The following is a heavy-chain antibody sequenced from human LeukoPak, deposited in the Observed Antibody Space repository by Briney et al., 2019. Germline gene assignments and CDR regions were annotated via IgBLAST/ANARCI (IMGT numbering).Heavy chain of an antibody. J-gene: IGHJ2*01. D-gene: IGHD3-22*01. Sequence: GGSLRLSCAASGFTFRSYAINWVRQAPGKGLEWVSFISSSGGTIYYADSVKGRFTISRDNAENSLYLQMNSLRAEDTAVYYCARAAYYYDSSAYPYWYFGLWGRGTLVTVSS. CDR2: ISSSGGTI. CDR3: ARAAYYYDSSAYPYWYFGL. CDR1: GFTFRSYA. V-gene: IGHV3-48*03.